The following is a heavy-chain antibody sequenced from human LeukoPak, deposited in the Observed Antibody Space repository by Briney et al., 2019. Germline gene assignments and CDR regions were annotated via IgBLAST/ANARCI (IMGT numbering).Heavy chain of an antibody. D-gene: IGHD2-21*02. CDR1: GFTFSNFW. V-gene: IGHV3-74*01. J-gene: IGHJ4*02. CDR3: ARAYCGGDCYSRAMDY. CDR2: INDDGRST. Sequence: GGSLRLSCTASGFTFSNFWMRWVRQAPGKGLEWVSRINDDGRSTSYADSVKGRFTISRDNAKNTVYLQMNTLRAEDTAVYYCARAYCGGDCYSRAMDYWGQGTLVTVSS.